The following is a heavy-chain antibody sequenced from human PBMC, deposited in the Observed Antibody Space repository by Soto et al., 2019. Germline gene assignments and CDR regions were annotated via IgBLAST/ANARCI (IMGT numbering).Heavy chain of an antibody. Sequence: PSETLSRTCTVSGGSISSYYWSWIRQPAGKGLEWIGRIYTSGSTNYNPSLKSRVTMSVDTSKNQFSLKLGSVTAADTAVYYCARDRATIFGVVIESEYYFGYCRQGPLVTVSS. CDR3: ARDRATIFGVVIESEYYFGY. J-gene: IGHJ4*02. V-gene: IGHV4-4*07. CDR1: GGSISSYY. D-gene: IGHD3-3*01. CDR2: IYTSGST.